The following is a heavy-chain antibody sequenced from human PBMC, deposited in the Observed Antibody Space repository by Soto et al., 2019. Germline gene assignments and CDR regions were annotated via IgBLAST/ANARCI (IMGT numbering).Heavy chain of an antibody. CDR3: ARDNGYCSSTSCYVRGDYYYGMDV. V-gene: IGHV1-18*01. CDR1: GYTFTSYG. D-gene: IGHD2-2*03. J-gene: IGHJ6*02. CDR2: ISAYNGNT. Sequence: QVQLVQSGAEVKKPGASVKVSCKASGYTFTSYGISWVRQAPGQGLEWMGWISAYNGNTNYAQKLQGRVTMTTDTSTSTAYMELRSLRSDDTAVYYCARDNGYCSSTSCYVRGDYYYGMDVWGQGTTVTVSS.